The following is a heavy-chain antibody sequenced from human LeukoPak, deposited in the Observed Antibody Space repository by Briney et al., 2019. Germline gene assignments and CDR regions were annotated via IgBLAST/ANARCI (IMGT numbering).Heavy chain of an antibody. Sequence: SQTLSLTSTVSGGSISSGGYYWSWIRHHPGKGLEWIGLFYYSGSTHYNPSLKSRVTISVDTSKNQFSLKLRSVTAADTAVYYCAREGPAYCGGDCSDQHWFDPWGQGTLVSVPS. D-gene: IGHD2-21*02. V-gene: IGHV4-31*03. CDR3: AREGPAYCGGDCSDQHWFDP. CDR2: FYYSGST. CDR1: GGSISSGGYY. J-gene: IGHJ5*02.